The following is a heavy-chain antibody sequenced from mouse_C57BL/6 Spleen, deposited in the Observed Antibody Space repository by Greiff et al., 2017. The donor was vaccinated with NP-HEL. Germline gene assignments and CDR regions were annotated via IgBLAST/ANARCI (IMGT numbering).Heavy chain of an antibody. Sequence: VQLQQSGAELVRPGASVKLSCTASGFNIKDDYMHWVKQRPEQGLEWIGWIDPENGDTEYASKFQGKATITADTSSNTAYPQLSSLTSEDTAVYYCTTPPYGSSPWFAYWGQGTLVTVSA. J-gene: IGHJ3*01. CDR2: IDPENGDT. V-gene: IGHV14-4*01. D-gene: IGHD1-1*01. CDR3: TTPPYGSSPWFAY. CDR1: GFNIKDDY.